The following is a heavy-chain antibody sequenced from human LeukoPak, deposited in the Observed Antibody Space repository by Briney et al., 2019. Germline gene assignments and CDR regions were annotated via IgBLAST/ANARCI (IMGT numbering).Heavy chain of an antibody. CDR1: GFTFSSFA. CDR3: AKGYYGSGSYPTLDN. J-gene: IGHJ4*02. D-gene: IGHD3-10*01. V-gene: IGHV3-23*01. Sequence: GRSLRLSCAASGFTFSSFAMSWGRQAPGKGLEWVSAMSGSDGRTYYADSVKGRFTISRDNSKNTLYLQMNSLRAEDTAVYYCAKGYYGSGSYPTLDNWGQGTLVTVSS. CDR2: MSGSDGRT.